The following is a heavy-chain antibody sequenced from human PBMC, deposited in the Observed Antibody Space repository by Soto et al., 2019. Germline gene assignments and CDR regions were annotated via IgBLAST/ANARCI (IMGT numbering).Heavy chain of an antibody. D-gene: IGHD6-6*01. CDR1: GFTFSSYA. CDR2: ISYDGSNK. Sequence: QVQLVESGGGVVQPGRSLRLSCAASGFTFSSYAMHWVRQAPGKGLEWVAVISYDGSNKYYADSVKGRFTISRDNSKNTLYLQMNSLRAEDTAVYYCGRVDGEAARGYFDYWGQGTLVTVSS. CDR3: GRVDGEAARGYFDY. J-gene: IGHJ4*02. V-gene: IGHV3-30-3*01.